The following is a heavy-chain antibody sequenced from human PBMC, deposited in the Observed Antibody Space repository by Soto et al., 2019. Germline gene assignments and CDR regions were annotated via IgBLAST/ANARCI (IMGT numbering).Heavy chain of an antibody. V-gene: IGHV1-18*01. CDR1: GYTFTTYG. D-gene: IGHD3-16*01. Sequence: QVQLVQSGAEVKKPGASVKVSCKASGYTFTTYGISWMRQAPGQGLEWMGWISGYNGNRNYAQNLQGSAHGTPNTSTSTAYMELRNLRSDDTAVYYWAREVEARGGEYDYWGQGTLVIVSS. J-gene: IGHJ4*02. CDR3: AREVEARGGEYDY. CDR2: ISGYNGNR.